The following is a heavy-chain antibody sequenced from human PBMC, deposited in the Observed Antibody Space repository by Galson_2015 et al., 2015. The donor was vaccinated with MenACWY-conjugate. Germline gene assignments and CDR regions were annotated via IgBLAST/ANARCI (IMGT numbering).Heavy chain of an antibody. V-gene: IGHV3-53*01. D-gene: IGHD2-21*01. CDR3: AKIVRHPVGPYFDS. J-gene: IGHJ4*02. CDR1: GFSVTSHF. CDR2: LYDDGTS. Sequence: SLRLSCAASGFSVTSHFMGWVRLAPGKGLEWVALLYDDGTSRYADSVKGRSTISRDTLRNSLSLQMHGLRAEDTAMYFCAKIVRHPVGPYFDSWGQGTLVLVSS.